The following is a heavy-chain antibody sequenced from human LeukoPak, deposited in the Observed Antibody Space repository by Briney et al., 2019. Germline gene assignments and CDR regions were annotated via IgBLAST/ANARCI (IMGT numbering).Heavy chain of an antibody. J-gene: IGHJ5*02. V-gene: IGHV3-23*01. Sequence: GGSLRLSCAASGLTFSSYAMSWVRQAPGKGLEWVSAISGSGGSTYYADSVKGRFTISRDNSKNTLYLQMNSLRAEDTAVYYCARLIAAAGTVWFDPWGQGTLVTVSS. CDR3: ARLIAAAGTVWFDP. CDR2: ISGSGGST. CDR1: GLTFSSYA. D-gene: IGHD6-13*01.